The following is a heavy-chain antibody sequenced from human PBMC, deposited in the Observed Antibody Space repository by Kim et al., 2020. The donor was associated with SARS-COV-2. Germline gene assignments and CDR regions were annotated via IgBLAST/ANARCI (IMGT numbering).Heavy chain of an antibody. D-gene: IGHD2-21*01. J-gene: IGHJ6*03. Sequence: GGSLRLSCAASGFVFNTYAMHWVRQAPGKGLEWVALISSDGSHTYYADSVRGRFSISRDTFNNSLYLQMNSLRAEDTAVYYCAKDGTVRDSNFYYYYMDVWGRGTAVTVSS. V-gene: IGHV3-30*18. CDR3: AKDGTVRDSNFYYYYMDV. CDR1: GFVFNTYA. CDR2: ISSDGSHT.